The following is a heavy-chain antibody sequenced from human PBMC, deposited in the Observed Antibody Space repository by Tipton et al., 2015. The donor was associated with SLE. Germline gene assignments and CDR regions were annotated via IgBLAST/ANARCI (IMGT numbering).Heavy chain of an antibody. V-gene: IGHV4-39*07. J-gene: IGHJ6*03. CDR2: IYYSGST. D-gene: IGHD2-21*01. Sequence: TLSLTCTVSGGPISSSSYYWGWIRQPPGKGLEWIGSIYYSGSTYYNPSLKSRVTISVDTSKNQFSLKLSSVTAADPAVYYCARVGSDEYSFSHYYYMDVWGKGTTVTVSS. CDR3: ARVGSDEYSFSHYYYMDV. CDR1: GGPISSSSYY.